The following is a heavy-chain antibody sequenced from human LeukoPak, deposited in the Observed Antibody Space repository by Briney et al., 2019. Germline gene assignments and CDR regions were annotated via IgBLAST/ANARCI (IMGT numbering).Heavy chain of an antibody. J-gene: IGHJ4*02. D-gene: IGHD2/OR15-2a*01. CDR2: IWYDGSNK. CDR3: AREGPRGNSQFDY. V-gene: IGHV3-33*01. Sequence: GGSLRLSCAASGFTFSSYGMHWIRQAPGKGLEWVALIWYDGSNKYYTDSVKGRLTISRDNSKNTLYLQMNSLRAEDTAIYYCAREGPRGNSQFDYWGQGTLVTVSS. CDR1: GFTFSSYG.